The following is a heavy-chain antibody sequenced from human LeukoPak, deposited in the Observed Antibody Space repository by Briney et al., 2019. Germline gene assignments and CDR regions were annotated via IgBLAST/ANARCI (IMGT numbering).Heavy chain of an antibody. Sequence: SETLSLTCAVYGGSFSGYYWSWIRQPAGKGLEWIGRIYTSGSINYNPSLMSRLTMSIDTSKNQFSLKLSSVTAADTAVYYCARDRVRSGYDLFDYWGQGALVTVSS. CDR1: GGSFSGYY. D-gene: IGHD5-12*01. V-gene: IGHV4-4*07. CDR2: IYTSGSI. J-gene: IGHJ4*02. CDR3: ARDRVRSGYDLFDY.